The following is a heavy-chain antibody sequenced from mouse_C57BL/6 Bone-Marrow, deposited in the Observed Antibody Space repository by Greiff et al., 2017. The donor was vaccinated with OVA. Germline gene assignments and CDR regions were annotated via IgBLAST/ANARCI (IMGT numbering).Heavy chain of an antibody. Sequence: VQLQQSGAELVRPGASVKLSCTASGFNIKDDYMHWVKQRPEQGLEWIGWIDPENGDTEYASKFQGKANITSETSSNTAYLQLSSLTSEDTAVYYCTTWTFDYWGQGTTLTVSS. J-gene: IGHJ2*01. CDR3: TTWTFDY. V-gene: IGHV14-4*01. CDR1: GFNIKDDY. CDR2: IDPENGDT.